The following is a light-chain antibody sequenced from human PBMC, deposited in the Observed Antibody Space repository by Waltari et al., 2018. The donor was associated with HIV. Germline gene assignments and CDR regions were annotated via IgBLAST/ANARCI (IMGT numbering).Light chain of an antibody. J-gene: IGLJ3*02. CDR3: QSYDNSLSGHWG. CDR1: SSNIGAGYD. Sequence: QSVLTQPPSLSGAPGQRVTIPCTGSSSNIGAGYDVHWYQQLPGTAPKLLIYGNTNRPSGVPDRFSASKSGTSASLAITGLQAEDEGTYYCQSYDNSLSGHWGFGGGTNLTVL. CDR2: GNT. V-gene: IGLV1-40*01.